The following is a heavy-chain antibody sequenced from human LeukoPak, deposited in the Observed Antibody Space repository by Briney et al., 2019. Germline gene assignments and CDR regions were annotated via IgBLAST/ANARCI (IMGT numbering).Heavy chain of an antibody. D-gene: IGHD2-15*01. CDR3: ARGSLRSSYYFDY. CDR1: GYTFSAYY. J-gene: IGHJ4*02. Sequence: ASVKVSCKASGYTFSAYYMHWVRQAPGQGLEWMGWINPNSGGTNYAQKFQGRVTMTRDTSISTAYMELSRLRSDDTAVYYCARGSLRSSYYFDYWGQGTLVTVSS. CDR2: INPNSGGT. V-gene: IGHV1-2*02.